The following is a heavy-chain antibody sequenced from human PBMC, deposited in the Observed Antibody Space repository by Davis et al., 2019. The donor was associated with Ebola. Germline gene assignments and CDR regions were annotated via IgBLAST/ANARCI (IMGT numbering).Heavy chain of an antibody. V-gene: IGHV3-73*01. CDR2: IRSKANSYAT. D-gene: IGHD3-10*02. CDR1: GFTFSGSA. J-gene: IGHJ4*02. Sequence: GGSLRLSCAASGFTFSGSAMHWVRQASGKGLAWVGRIRSKANSYATAYAASVKGRFTISRDDSKNTAYLQMNSLKTEDTAVYYCICSQQPFDYWGQGTLVTVSS. CDR3: ICSQQPFDY.